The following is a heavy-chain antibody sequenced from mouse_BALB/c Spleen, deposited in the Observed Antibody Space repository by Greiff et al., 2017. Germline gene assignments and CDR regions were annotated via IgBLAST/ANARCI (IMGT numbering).Heavy chain of an antibody. CDR2: ISTYYGNT. D-gene: IGHD1-1*01. J-gene: IGHJ3*01. CDR1: GYTFTDYA. Sequence: VQLQQSGPELVRPGVSVKISCKGSGYTFTDYAMHWVKQSHAKSLEWIGVISTYYGNTNYNQKFKGKATMTVDKSSSTAYMELARLTSEDSAIYYCARECSAEGFAYWGQGTLVTVSA. V-gene: IGHV1-67*01. CDR3: ARECSAEGFAY.